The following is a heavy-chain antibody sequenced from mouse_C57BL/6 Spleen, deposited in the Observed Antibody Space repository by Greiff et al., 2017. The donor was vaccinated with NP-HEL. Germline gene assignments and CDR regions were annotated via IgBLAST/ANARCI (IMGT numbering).Heavy chain of an antibody. V-gene: IGHV5-16*01. Sequence: EVKLMESEGGLVQPGSSMKLSCTASGFTFSDYYMAWVRQVPEKGLEWVANINYDGSSTYYLDSLKSRFIISRDNAKNILYLQMSSLKSEDTATYYCAREEGAYFDVWGTGTTVTVSS. CDR1: GFTFSDYY. CDR2: INYDGSST. CDR3: AREEGAYFDV. J-gene: IGHJ1*03.